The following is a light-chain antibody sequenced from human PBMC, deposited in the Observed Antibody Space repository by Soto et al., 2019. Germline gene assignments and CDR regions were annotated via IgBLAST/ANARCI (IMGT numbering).Light chain of an antibody. Sequence: QSVLTQPASVSGSPGQSITISCTGTSSDVGSSNLVSWYLQHPGNAPKIVIYEGNKRPSGVSDRFSGSKSGDTASLTISGLQAEDEADYYCCSYAGNSSYVFGTGTKVTAL. CDR2: EGN. J-gene: IGLJ1*01. CDR1: SSDVGSSNL. CDR3: CSYAGNSSYV. V-gene: IGLV2-23*01.